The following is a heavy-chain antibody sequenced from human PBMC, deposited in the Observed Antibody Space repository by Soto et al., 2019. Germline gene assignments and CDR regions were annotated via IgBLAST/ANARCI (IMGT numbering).Heavy chain of an antibody. V-gene: IGHV5-51*01. Sequence: GSLKISCKGSGYSFTSYWIGWVRQMPGKGLEWMGIIYPGDSDTRYSPSFQGQVTISADKSISTAYLQWSSLKASDTAMYYCARHHYYGSGSYPTNWFDPWGQGTLVTVSS. CDR1: GYSFTSYW. D-gene: IGHD3-10*01. CDR2: IYPGDSDT. J-gene: IGHJ5*02. CDR3: ARHHYYGSGSYPTNWFDP.